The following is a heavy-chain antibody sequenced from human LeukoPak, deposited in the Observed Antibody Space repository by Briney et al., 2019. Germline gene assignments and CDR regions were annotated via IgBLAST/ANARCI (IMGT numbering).Heavy chain of an antibody. J-gene: IGHJ4*02. V-gene: IGHV4-4*07. CDR2: IYTSGST. CDR3: ARDVGGIAAN. D-gene: IGHD6-13*01. CDR1: GYSISSGYY. Sequence: PSETLSLTCTVSGYSISSGYYWSWIRQPAGKGLEWIGRIYTSGSTNYNPSLKSRVTMSVDTSKNQFSLKLSSVTAADTAVYYCARDVGGIAANWGQGTLVTVSS.